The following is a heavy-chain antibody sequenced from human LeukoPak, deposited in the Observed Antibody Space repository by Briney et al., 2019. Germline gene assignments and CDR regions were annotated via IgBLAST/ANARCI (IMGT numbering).Heavy chain of an antibody. Sequence: GGSLRLSCAASGFTFSSYSMNWVRQAPGKGLEWVSSISGSTNYIYYADSVKGRFTTSRDNANNSLCLQMNSLRAEDTAVYYCAKGGGTGSYYLDDAFDIWGQGTMVTVSS. J-gene: IGHJ3*02. CDR2: ISGSTNYI. D-gene: IGHD3-10*01. CDR3: AKGGGTGSYYLDDAFDI. V-gene: IGHV3-21*01. CDR1: GFTFSSYS.